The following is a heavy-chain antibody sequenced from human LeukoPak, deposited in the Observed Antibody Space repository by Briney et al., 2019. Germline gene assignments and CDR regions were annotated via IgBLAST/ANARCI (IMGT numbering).Heavy chain of an antibody. CDR2: IKHDGSEK. D-gene: IGHD3-22*01. CDR1: GFTFSSYA. CDR3: ATPLDYYDRSDSNQGGD. J-gene: IGHJ4*02. V-gene: IGHV3-7*03. Sequence: PGGSLRLSCAASGFTFSSYAMHWVRQAPGKGLEWVANIKHDGSEKNYVDSVKGRFTISRDNAKNSLYLQMNSLKAEDTAVYYCATPLDYYDRSDSNQGGDWGQGTLVTVYS.